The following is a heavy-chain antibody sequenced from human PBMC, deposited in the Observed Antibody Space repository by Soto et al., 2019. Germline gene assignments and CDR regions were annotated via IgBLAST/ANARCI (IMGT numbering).Heavy chain of an antibody. V-gene: IGHV1-2*02. Sequence: ASVKVSCKASGYTFTGYYMHWVRQAPGQGLEWMGWINPNSGGTNYAQKFQGRVTMTRDTSISTAYMELSRLRSDDTAVYYCARDRYCSSTSCYTNWFDPWGQGTLVTVSS. CDR1: GYTFTGYY. J-gene: IGHJ5*02. CDR2: INPNSGGT. CDR3: ARDRYCSSTSCYTNWFDP. D-gene: IGHD2-2*02.